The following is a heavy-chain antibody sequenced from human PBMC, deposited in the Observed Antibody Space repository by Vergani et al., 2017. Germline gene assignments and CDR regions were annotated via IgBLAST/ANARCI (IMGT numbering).Heavy chain of an antibody. CDR2: IYYSGST. Sequence: QLQLQESGPGLVKPSATLSLTCSVSGASIRSSNYYWGWIRQPPGKGLEWIASIYYSGSTYYNPSLKSRVTISVDTSKNQFYQKLSSVTAADTAVYFCASHSTVELLVNLGWIAPSCDGILVTVSS. CDR3: ASHSTVELLVNLGWIAP. D-gene: IGHD2/OR15-2a*01. CDR1: GASIRSSNYY. V-gene: IGHV4-39*01. J-gene: IGHJ5*02.